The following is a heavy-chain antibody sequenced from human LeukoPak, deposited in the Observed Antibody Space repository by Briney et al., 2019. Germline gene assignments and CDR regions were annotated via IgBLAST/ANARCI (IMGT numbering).Heavy chain of an antibody. D-gene: IGHD2-15*01. V-gene: IGHV4-61*02. CDR1: GGSISSGSYY. CDR2: IYTSGST. Sequence: SQTLSLTCTVSGGSISSGSYYWSWIRQPAGKGLEWIGRIYTSGSTNYNPSLKSRVTISVDTSKNQFSLKLSSVTAADTAVYYCAGGLGGDWFDPWGQGTLVTVSS. CDR3: AGGLGGDWFDP. J-gene: IGHJ5*02.